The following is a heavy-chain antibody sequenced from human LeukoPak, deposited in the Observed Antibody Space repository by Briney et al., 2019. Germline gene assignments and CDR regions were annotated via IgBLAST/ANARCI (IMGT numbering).Heavy chain of an antibody. CDR3: ARRYGGYDLDY. CDR2: INAGDGTT. D-gene: IGHD5-12*01. Sequence: ASVKVSCKASGYTFTSYFMHWVRQAPGQRLEWMGWINAGDGTTKYSQKFQGRVTITTDTSASTAYMERSSLRYEHTAVYYCARRYGGYDLDYWGQGTLVTVSS. J-gene: IGHJ4*02. V-gene: IGHV1-3*01. CDR1: GYTFTSYF.